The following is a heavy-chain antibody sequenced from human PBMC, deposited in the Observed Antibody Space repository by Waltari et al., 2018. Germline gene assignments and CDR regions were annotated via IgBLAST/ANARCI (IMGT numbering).Heavy chain of an antibody. D-gene: IGHD6-6*01. CDR3: ARGHSSSSVWFDP. V-gene: IGHV1-8*01. CDR2: MNPKRGNK. Sequence: QVQLVQSGAEVKKPGASVKVSCKASGYTFTSYDINWVRQATGQGLEWMGGMNPKRGNKGEEKKCQGRVTMTRNTSIRTAYMELSSLRSEDTAVYYCARGHSSSSVWFDPWGQGTLVTVSS. J-gene: IGHJ5*02. CDR1: GYTFTSYD.